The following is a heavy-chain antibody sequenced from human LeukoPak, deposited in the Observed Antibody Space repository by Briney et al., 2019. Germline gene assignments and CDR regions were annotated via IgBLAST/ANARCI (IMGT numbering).Heavy chain of an antibody. J-gene: IGHJ4*02. V-gene: IGHV3-33*01. CDR2: IWHDGSHK. D-gene: IGHD3-3*01. CDR1: GFASNTYA. CDR3: TREIFGSPSNPDF. Sequence: PGRSLRLSCAASGFASNTYAMHWVRHAPGHGLEWVALIWHDGSHKFYSNSVRGQFTISRDNPKNSVSLHMNNRTPEYTAVYYCTREIFGSPSNPDFWGQGTLVTVSS.